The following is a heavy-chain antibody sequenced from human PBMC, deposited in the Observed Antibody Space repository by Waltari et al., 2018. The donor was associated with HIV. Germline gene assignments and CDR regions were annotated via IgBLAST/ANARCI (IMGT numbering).Heavy chain of an antibody. Sequence: LVESGGGVVKPGRSLRLSCVGSGFSFNSYNMNWVRHIPGKSLGWVASISSVSSYIYYSNSVKDRFIVARDNDKRTLYLQMNRLTVADTAIYYCARDSEASTVTLKSSLWGRGTMVTVSS. CDR3: ARDSEASTVTLKSSL. J-gene: IGHJ1*01. D-gene: IGHD4-17*01. CDR2: ISSVSSYI. CDR1: GFSFNSYN. V-gene: IGHV3-21*01.